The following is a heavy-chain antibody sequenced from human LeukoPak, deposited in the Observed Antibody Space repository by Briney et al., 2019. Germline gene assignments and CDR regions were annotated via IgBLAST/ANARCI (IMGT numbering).Heavy chain of an antibody. V-gene: IGHV3-64*01. CDR3: AREAYGGSYYDY. D-gene: IGHD2-21*01. CDR1: GFTFSSYA. Sequence: GGSLRLSCAASGFTFSSYAMHWVRQSPGKGLEYVSSISSNGGSTYYTNSVKGRFTISRDNSKNTLYLQMRSLRAEDMAVYYCAREAYGGSYYDYWGQGILVTVSS. J-gene: IGHJ4*02. CDR2: ISSNGGST.